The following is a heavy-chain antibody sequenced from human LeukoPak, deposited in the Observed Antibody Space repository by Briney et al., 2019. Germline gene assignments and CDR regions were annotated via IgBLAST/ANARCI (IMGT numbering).Heavy chain of an antibody. CDR1: GFTFSSYR. D-gene: IGHD2/OR15-2a*01. V-gene: IGHV3-21*01. CDR2: ISSSYNSI. Sequence: GGSLRLSCAASGFTFSSYRMNWVRQAPGKGLEWVSSISSSYNSIYYADSVKGRFTISRDNAKNSLYLQMNSLRAEDTAVYFCARFSEVYYYVDVWGTGTTVTVSS. J-gene: IGHJ6*03. CDR3: ARFSEVYYYVDV.